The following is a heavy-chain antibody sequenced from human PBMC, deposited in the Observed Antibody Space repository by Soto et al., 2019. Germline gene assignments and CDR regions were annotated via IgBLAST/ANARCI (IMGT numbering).Heavy chain of an antibody. Sequence: QVYLVQSGDEVKKPGSSVKISCKASGGIFSSNTINWVRQAAGQGLEWMGGIIPLFGTANYAEKFQGRVTITADKSTKTEYMELTSLRSEHTAVYYCASKAACGGDCYAFDSWGQGTLVTVSS. CDR3: ASKAACGGDCYAFDS. V-gene: IGHV1-69*06. D-gene: IGHD2-21*02. CDR2: IIPLFGTA. J-gene: IGHJ4*02. CDR1: GGIFSSNT.